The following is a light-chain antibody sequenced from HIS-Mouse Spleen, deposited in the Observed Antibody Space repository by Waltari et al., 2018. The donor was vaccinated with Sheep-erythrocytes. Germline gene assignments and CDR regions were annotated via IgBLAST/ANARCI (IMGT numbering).Light chain of an antibody. CDR2: DVS. CDR1: SSDVGGYNY. J-gene: IGLJ1*01. V-gene: IGLV2-11*01. CDR3: CSYAGSYNHV. Sequence: QSALTQPRSVSGSPGQSVTISCTGTSSDVGGYNYVSWYQQPPGKAPKLMIYDVSKRPPGVPDRLSGSKSGNPASLTISGLQAEDEADYYCCSYAGSYNHVFATGTKVTVL.